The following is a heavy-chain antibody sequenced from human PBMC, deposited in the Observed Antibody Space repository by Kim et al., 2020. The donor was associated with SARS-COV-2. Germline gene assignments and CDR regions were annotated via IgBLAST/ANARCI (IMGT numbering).Heavy chain of an antibody. CDR2: IKQDGSEK. CDR3: ARDRVRITGTRYFDY. J-gene: IGHJ4*02. CDR1: GFTFSSYW. Sequence: GGSLRLSCAASGFTFSSYWMSWVRQAPGKGLEWVANIKQDGSEKYYVDSVKGRFTISRDNAKNSLYLQMNSLRAEDTAVYYCARDRVRITGTRYFDYWGQGTLVTVSS. D-gene: IGHD1-20*01. V-gene: IGHV3-7*01.